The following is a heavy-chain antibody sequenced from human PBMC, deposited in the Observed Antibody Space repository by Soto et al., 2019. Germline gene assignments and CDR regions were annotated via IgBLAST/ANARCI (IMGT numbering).Heavy chain of an antibody. V-gene: IGHV1-46*01. D-gene: IGHD6-13*01. Sequence: ASVKVSCKASGYTFTSYYMHWVLQAPGQGLEWMGIINPSGGSTSYAQKFQGRVTMTRDTSTSTVYMELSSLRSEDTAVYYCAKGRWVVAAAARRGMDVWGQGTTVTVSS. CDR1: GYTFTSYY. CDR2: INPSGGST. J-gene: IGHJ6*02. CDR3: AKGRWVVAAAARRGMDV.